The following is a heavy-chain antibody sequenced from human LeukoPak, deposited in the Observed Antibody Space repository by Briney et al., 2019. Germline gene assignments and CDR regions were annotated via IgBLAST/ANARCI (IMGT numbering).Heavy chain of an antibody. V-gene: IGHV4-34*01. CDR1: GFTFSDYY. J-gene: IGHJ6*03. CDR2: INHSGST. D-gene: IGHD6-13*01. CDR3: ARHVGAAAGIYYYYYMDV. Sequence: PGGSLRLSCAASGFTFSDYYMSWIRQPPGKGLEWIGEINHSGSTNYNPSLKSRVTISVDTSKNQFSLKLSSVTAADTAVYYCARHVGAAAGIYYYYYMDVWGKGTTVTISS.